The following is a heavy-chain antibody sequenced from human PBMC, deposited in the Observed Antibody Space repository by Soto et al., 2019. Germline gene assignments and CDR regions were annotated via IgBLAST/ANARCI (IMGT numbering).Heavy chain of an antibody. CDR1: ADSFSSYG. D-gene: IGHD3-3*01. Sequence: QEQLVQSGAEVKEPGSAVKVSCEAPADSFSSYGISWVRQAPGQGLEWMGGIIPIFGTTNYAEKFQGRVTITADESTNTAYMELSSLRSEDTALYYCARVFPDGWVEPGVVRGYLDTWGRGTLVTVSS. V-gene: IGHV1-69*01. CDR3: ARVFPDGWVEPGVVRGYLDT. J-gene: IGHJ4*02. CDR2: IIPIFGTT.